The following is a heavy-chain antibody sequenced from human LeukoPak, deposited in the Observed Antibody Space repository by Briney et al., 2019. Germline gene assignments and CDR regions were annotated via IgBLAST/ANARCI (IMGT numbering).Heavy chain of an antibody. CDR2: IKGDGNEK. CDR3: AKEGAYPIITYDS. D-gene: IGHD3-10*01. J-gene: IGHJ5*01. V-gene: IGHV3-7*01. Sequence: PGGSLRLSCAASGFSFSRYWMNWVRQAPGKGLEWVANIKGDGNEKNYVDSVKGRFPISRDNARNSLYLQMDSLRAEDTAVYYCAKEGAYPIITYDSWGQGALVTVSS. CDR1: GFSFSRYW.